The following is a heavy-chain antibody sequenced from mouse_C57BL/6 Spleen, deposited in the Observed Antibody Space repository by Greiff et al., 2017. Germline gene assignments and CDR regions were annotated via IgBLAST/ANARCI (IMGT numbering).Heavy chain of an antibody. CDR2: IYPGNSDP. V-gene: IGHV1-5*01. Sequence: EVQLQQSGTVLARPGASVKMSCKTSGYTFPSYWMHWVNQRPGQGLEWIGAIYPGNSDPSYNQKFKGKAKRTAVTSASTDYMERSSLTNEDAEVYYCTRSGMTTRYYYAMDDWGQGTSVTVSS. D-gene: IGHD2-4*01. CDR3: TRSGMTTRYYYAMDD. J-gene: IGHJ4*01. CDR1: GYTFPSYW.